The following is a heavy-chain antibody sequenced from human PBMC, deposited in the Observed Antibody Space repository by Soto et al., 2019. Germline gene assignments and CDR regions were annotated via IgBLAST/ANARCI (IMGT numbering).Heavy chain of an antibody. D-gene: IGHD2-15*01. Sequence: EVQLVESGGGLVQPGGSLRLSCAASGFTFSYYSMNWVRQAPGKGLEWLSYISSSTGTIYYADSVKGRFTISRDSAKNSLYLQMNSLRDEDTAVYYCARGGGCSSGTCYSSYYFDYWGQGTLVTVSS. CDR2: ISSSTGTI. CDR1: GFTFSYYS. V-gene: IGHV3-48*02. CDR3: ARGGGCSSGTCYSSYYFDY. J-gene: IGHJ4*02.